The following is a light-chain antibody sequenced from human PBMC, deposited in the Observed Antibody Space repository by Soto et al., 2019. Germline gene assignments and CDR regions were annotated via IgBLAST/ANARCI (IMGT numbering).Light chain of an antibody. CDR1: QSISYF. V-gene: IGKV1-39*01. Sequence: DIQMTQSPSSLSASVGDRVTITCRASQSISYFLNWYQQKPGKAPTLLIYTASNLQSGVPSRFSGSGSGTDFTLTISSLEPEDFAIYYCQQSYRTQLSFGGGTKVDIK. CDR2: TAS. J-gene: IGKJ4*01. CDR3: QQSYRTQLS.